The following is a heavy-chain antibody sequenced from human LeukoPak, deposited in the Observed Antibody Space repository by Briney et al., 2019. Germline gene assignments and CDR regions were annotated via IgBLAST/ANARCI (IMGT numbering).Heavy chain of an antibody. CDR3: AKDIAAAGTSWFDP. V-gene: IGHV3-9*01. D-gene: IGHD6-13*01. CDR1: GFTFDDYA. Sequence: PGGSLRLSRAASGFTFDDYAMHWVRQAPGKGLEWVSGISWNSGSIGYADSVKGRFTISRDNAKNSLYLQMNSLRAEDTALYYCAKDIAAAGTSWFDPWGQGTLVTVSS. CDR2: ISWNSGSI. J-gene: IGHJ5*02.